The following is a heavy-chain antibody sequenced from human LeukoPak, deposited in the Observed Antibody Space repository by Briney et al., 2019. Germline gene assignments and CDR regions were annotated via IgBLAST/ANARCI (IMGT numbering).Heavy chain of an antibody. CDR1: GGTFSSYA. CDR3: ARDSMRSDYDILTGYEVLHY. D-gene: IGHD3-9*01. J-gene: IGHJ4*02. V-gene: IGHV1-69*04. CDR2: IIPILGIA. Sequence: ASVKVSCKASGGTFSSYAISWVRQAPGQGLEWMGRIIPILGIANYAQKFQGRVTITADKSTSTAYMELSSLRSEDTAVYYCARDSMRSDYDILTGYEVLHYWGQGTLVTVSS.